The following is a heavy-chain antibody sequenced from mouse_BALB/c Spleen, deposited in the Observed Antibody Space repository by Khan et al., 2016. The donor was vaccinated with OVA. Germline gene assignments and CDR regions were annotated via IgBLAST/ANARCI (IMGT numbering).Heavy chain of an antibody. V-gene: IGHV1S22*01. CDR1: GYTFTSYW. Sequence: LQQPGSELVRPGASVKLSCKASGYTFTSYWMHWVKQRPGQGLEWIGDIYPGSGSTNYDEKFKSKATLTVDTSSSTAYMHLSSLTSEYSAVYYWTRWSYWFAYWGQGTLVTVSA. J-gene: IGHJ3*01. CDR2: IYPGSGST. D-gene: IGHD2-12*01. CDR3: TRWSYWFAY.